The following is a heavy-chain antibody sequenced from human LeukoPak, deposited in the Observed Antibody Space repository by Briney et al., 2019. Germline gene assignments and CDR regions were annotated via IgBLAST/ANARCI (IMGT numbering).Heavy chain of an antibody. D-gene: IGHD4-23*01. CDR2: ISGDGSSK. CDR3: ARVNYGGNFDY. J-gene: IGHJ4*02. CDR1: GFTFSSDW. V-gene: IGHV3-74*01. Sequence: GGSLRLSCAASGFTFSSDWMHWVRQAPGKGLVWVSRISGDGSSKTYADSVKGRFTISRDNAKNTLYLQMNSLRAEDMAVYYCARVNYGGNFDYWGQGTLVTVSS.